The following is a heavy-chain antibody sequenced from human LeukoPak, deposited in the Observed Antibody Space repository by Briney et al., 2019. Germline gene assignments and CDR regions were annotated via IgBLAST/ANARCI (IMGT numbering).Heavy chain of an antibody. CDR2: IWYDGSNK. CDR3: TRTNGARTRYYYYYMDV. V-gene: IGHV3-33*01. CDR1: GSTFSSYG. D-gene: IGHD2-8*01. Sequence: GGSLRLSCAASGSTFSSYGMHWVRQAPGKGLEWVAVIWYDGSNKYYADSVKGRFTISRDNSKNTLYLQMNSLRAEDTAVYYCTRTNGARTRYYYYYMDVWGKGTTVTVSS. J-gene: IGHJ6*03.